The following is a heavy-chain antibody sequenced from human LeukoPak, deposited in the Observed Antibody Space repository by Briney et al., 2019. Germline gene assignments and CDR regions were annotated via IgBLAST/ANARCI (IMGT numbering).Heavy chain of an antibody. Sequence: GGSLRLSCAASGFTFSSYSMNWVRQAPGKGLEWVSSISSSSSYIYYADSVKGRFTISRDNAKNTLYLQMNGLRAEDTALYYCATSARTYIGSSLDYWGQGTLVTVSS. V-gene: IGHV3-21*01. CDR3: ATSARTYIGSSLDY. J-gene: IGHJ4*02. CDR2: ISSSSSYI. CDR1: GFTFSSYS. D-gene: IGHD2-15*01.